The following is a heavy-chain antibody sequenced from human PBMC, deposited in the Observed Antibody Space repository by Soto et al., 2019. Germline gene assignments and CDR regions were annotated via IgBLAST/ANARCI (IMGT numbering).Heavy chain of an antibody. V-gene: IGHV3-64D*06. J-gene: IGHJ3*02. D-gene: IGHD3-22*01. Sequence: GGSLRLSCSASGFTFSSYAIHWVRQAPGKGLEYVSAISINGGSTYYADSVKGRFTISRDNSKNTLYLQMSSLRAEDTAVYYCVKDVEYYDSSGYTYDAFDIWGQGTMVTVSS. CDR1: GFTFSSYA. CDR2: ISINGGST. CDR3: VKDVEYYDSSGYTYDAFDI.